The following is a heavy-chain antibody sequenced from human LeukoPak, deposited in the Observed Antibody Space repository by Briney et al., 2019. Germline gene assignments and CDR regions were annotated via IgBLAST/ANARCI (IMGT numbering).Heavy chain of an antibody. CDR1: GFPFSGYS. V-gene: IGHV3-21*01. Sequence: PGGSLRLSFATPGFPFSGYSMTWVRQAPGKGLEWVSPISSSTSYIYYADSLKGRFTISRDNAKNSLYLQMNSLRAEDTAVYYCARDPTWNDLQSYQYYFDYWGQGTLVTVSS. CDR2: ISSSTSYI. J-gene: IGHJ4*02. D-gene: IGHD1-1*01. CDR3: ARDPTWNDLQSYQYYFDY.